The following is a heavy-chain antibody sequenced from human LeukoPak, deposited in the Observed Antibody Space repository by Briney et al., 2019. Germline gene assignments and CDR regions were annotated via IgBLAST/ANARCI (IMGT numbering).Heavy chain of an antibody. CDR1: GYTFTSYG. V-gene: IGHV1-18*01. CDR3: ATVVRGYGDYSYFDY. D-gene: IGHD4-17*01. Sequence: SVKVSCKASGYTFTSYGISWVRQAPGQGLERMGWISAYNGNTNYAQKLQGRVTMTTDTSTSTAYMELRSLRSDDTAVYYCATVVRGYGDYSYFDYWGQGTLVTVSS. J-gene: IGHJ4*02. CDR2: ISAYNGNT.